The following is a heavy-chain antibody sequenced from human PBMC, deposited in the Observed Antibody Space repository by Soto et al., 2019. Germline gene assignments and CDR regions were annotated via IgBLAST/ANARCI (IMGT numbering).Heavy chain of an antibody. D-gene: IGHD5-12*01. V-gene: IGHV6-1*01. J-gene: IGHJ4*02. CDR2: TYYRSKWYN. CDR1: GDSVSSNSAA. CDR3: ARERYSGNDYTRKYYFDY. Sequence: PSQTLSLTCAISGDSVSSNSAAWNWIRQSPSRGLEWLGRTYYRSKWYNDYAVSVKSRITINPDTSKNQFSLQLNSVTPEDTAVYYCARERYSGNDYTRKYYFDYWGQGTLVTVSS.